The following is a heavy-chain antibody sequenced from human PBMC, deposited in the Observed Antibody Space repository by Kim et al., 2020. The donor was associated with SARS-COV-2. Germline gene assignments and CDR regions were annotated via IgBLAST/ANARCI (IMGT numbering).Heavy chain of an antibody. Sequence: SETLSLTCTVSGGSISRSNYYWGWIRQPPGKGLEWIGSIYYSGSTYYNPSLKSRVTISLDLSKNQFSLKLSSVTAADTSVYYCARNWALFGVVTYNWFDPWGQGALVTVSS. CDR2: IYYSGST. J-gene: IGHJ5*02. D-gene: IGHD3-3*01. CDR3: ARNWALFGVVTYNWFDP. V-gene: IGHV4-39*01. CDR1: GGSISRSNYY.